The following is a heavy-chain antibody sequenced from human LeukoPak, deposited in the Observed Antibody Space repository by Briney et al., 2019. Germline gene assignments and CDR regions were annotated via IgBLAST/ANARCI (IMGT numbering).Heavy chain of an antibody. CDR2: IRYDGSNK. V-gene: IGHV3-30*02. D-gene: IGHD3-10*01. J-gene: IGHJ4*02. CDR3: ARDSIDLERSVLLWFGELSHPDY. CDR1: GFTFSSYG. Sequence: PGGSLRLSCAASGFTFSSYGMHWVRQAPGKGLEWVAFIRYDGSNKYYADSVKGRFTISRDNSKNTLYLQMNSLRAEDTAVYYCARDSIDLERSVLLWFGELSHPDYWGQGTLVTVSS.